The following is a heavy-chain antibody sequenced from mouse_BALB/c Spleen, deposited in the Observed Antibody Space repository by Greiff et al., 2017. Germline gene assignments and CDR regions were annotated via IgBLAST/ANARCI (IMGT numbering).Heavy chain of an antibody. CDR3: ARNGNSYAMDY. Sequence: EVKLQESGPELVKPGASVKMSCKASGYTFTSYVMHWVKQKPGQGLEWIGYINPYNDGTKYNEKFKGKATLTSDKSSSTAYMELSSLTSEDSAVYYCARNGNSYAMDYWGQGTSVTVSS. D-gene: IGHD2-1*01. CDR2: INPYNDGT. J-gene: IGHJ4*01. V-gene: IGHV1-14*01. CDR1: GYTFTSYV.